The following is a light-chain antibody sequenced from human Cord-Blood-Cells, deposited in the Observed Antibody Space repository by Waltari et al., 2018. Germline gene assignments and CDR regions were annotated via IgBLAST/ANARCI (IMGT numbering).Light chain of an antibody. J-gene: IGLJ3*02. Sequence: QSALTQPRPVSGSPGQSVTIPCTGTSRHVGGYNYVSWYQQHPGKAPKLMIYDVSKRPSGVPDRFSGSKSGNTASLTISGLQAEDEADYYCCSYAGSYTWVFGGGTKLTVL. CDR2: DVS. V-gene: IGLV2-11*01. CDR3: CSYAGSYTWV. CDR1: SRHVGGYNY.